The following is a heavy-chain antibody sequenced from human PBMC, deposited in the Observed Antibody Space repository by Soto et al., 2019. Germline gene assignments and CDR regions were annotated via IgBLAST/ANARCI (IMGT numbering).Heavy chain of an antibody. V-gene: IGHV1-69*12. Sequence: QVQLVQSGAEVKKPGSSVKVSCKASGGTFSSYAISWVRQAPGQGLEWMGGIIPIFGTANYAQKFQGRVTITADESTSTDYMERSRLRSQDTAVYYCARETGEAGNYYGMDVWGQGTTVTVSS. CDR3: ARETGEAGNYYGMDV. J-gene: IGHJ6*02. CDR2: IIPIFGTA. D-gene: IGHD7-27*01. CDR1: GGTFSSYA.